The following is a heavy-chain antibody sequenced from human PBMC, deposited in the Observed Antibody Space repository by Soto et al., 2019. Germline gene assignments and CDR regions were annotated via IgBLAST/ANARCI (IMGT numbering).Heavy chain of an antibody. CDR3: AKDPGGYGDYVSGLDY. D-gene: IGHD4-17*01. CDR1: GFTFDDYA. CDR2: ISWNSGSI. Sequence: EVQLVESGGGLVQPGRSLRLSCAASGFTFDDYAMHWVRQAPGKGLEWVSGISWNSGSIGYADSVKGRFTISRDNAKNSLYLQMNSLRDEDTALYYCAKDPGGYGDYVSGLDYWGQGTLVTVSS. J-gene: IGHJ4*02. V-gene: IGHV3-9*01.